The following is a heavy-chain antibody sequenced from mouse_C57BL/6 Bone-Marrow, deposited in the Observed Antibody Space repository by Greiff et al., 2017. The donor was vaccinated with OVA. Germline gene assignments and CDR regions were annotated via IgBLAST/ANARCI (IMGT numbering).Heavy chain of an antibody. CDR2: IDPGDGET. Sequence: VQLQQSGAELVKPGASVKLSCTASGYTITGYYMHWVKQRTGQGLEWIGRIDPGDGETKYAPKFKGRATLTADKSSSTAYMQLSSLTSEDTAVYCCARDPCHYYAMDYWGQGTSVTVSS. J-gene: IGHJ4*01. V-gene: IGHV14-2*01. CDR3: ARDPCHYYAMDY. CDR1: GYTITGYY.